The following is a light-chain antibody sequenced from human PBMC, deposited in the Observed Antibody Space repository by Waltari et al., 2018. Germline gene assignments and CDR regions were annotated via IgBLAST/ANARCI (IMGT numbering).Light chain of an antibody. Sequence: DIQMTQSPSSLSASVGDKVTITCRAGQTINKYLNWYQQKPGKAPRVLIYAASTLQSGVPSRFSGGGSGTDFTLTISSLQPEDFGTYFCQQSYSLPWTFGQGTRLEIK. CDR1: QTINKY. CDR3: QQSYSLPWT. J-gene: IGKJ5*01. CDR2: AAS. V-gene: IGKV1-39*01.